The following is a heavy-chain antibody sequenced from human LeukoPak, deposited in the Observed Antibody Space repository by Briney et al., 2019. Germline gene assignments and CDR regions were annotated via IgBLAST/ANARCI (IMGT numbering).Heavy chain of an antibody. CDR2: IYPGDSDT. Sequence: GESLKISCKGSGYSFTSYWIGWVRQMPGKGLEWMGIIYPGDSDTRYSPSFQGQVTISADKSISTAYLQWSSLKASDTAMYYCARVLLWFGAPYGMDVWGQGTTVTVSS. CDR3: ARVLLWFGAPYGMDV. CDR1: GYSFTSYW. J-gene: IGHJ6*02. D-gene: IGHD3-10*01. V-gene: IGHV5-51*01.